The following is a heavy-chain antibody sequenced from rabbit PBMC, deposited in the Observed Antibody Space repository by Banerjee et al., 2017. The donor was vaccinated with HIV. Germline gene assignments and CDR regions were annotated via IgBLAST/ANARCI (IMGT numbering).Heavy chain of an antibody. CDR3: ARDLAGAIGWNFDL. CDR1: GFSFSDRDV. CDR2: INTATGRG. D-gene: IGHD4-1*01. V-gene: IGHV1S45*01. J-gene: IGHJ4*01. Sequence: QEQLEESGGGLVKPEGSLTLTCTVSGFSFSDRDVMCWVRQAPGKGLEWIACINTATGRGVYASWAKGRFTISKPSSTTVTLQMTSLTAADTATYFCARDLAGAIGWNFDLWGPGTLVTVS.